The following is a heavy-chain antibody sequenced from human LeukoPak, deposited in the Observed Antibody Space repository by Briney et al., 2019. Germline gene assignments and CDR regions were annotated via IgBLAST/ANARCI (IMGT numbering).Heavy chain of an antibody. D-gene: IGHD5-24*01. V-gene: IGHV1-69*04. CDR3: ASGGPEMATIGGDYFDY. J-gene: IGHJ4*02. CDR1: GGTFSSYA. CDR2: IIPIFGIA. Sequence: SVTVSCKASGGTFSSYAISWVRQAPGQGLEWMGRIIPIFGIANYAQKFQGRVTITADKSTSTAYMELSSLRSEDTAVYYCASGGPEMATIGGDYFDYWGQGTLVTASS.